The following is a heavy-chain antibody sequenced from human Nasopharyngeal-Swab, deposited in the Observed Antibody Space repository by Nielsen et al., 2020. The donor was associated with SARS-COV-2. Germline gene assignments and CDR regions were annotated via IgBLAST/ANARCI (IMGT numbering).Heavy chain of an antibody. D-gene: IGHD3-16*01. CDR3: AASQWGEYFDY. J-gene: IGHJ4*02. CDR2: FDPEDGET. CDR1: GSTLTEIS. V-gene: IGHV1-24*01. Sequence: ASVKVSCKVSGSTLTEISMHWVRQAHGRGLEWMGGFDPEDGETIYAQKFQGRVTMTEDTSIDTAYMELRSLRSEDTAVYYCAASQWGEYFDYWGQGTLVSVSP.